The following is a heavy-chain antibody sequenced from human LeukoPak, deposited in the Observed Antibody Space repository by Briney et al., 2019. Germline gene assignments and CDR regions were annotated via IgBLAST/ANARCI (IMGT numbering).Heavy chain of an antibody. J-gene: IGHJ4*02. V-gene: IGHV3-11*01. CDR1: GFTFSDYY. D-gene: IGHD6-6*01. CDR2: ISGSGTTI. Sequence: SLRLSCAASGFTFSDYYMTWIRQAPGKGLEWVSYISGSGTTIDYADSVKGRFTISRDNAKNLLYLQMNSLRVEDTAVYYCARDVLAYSSSSSARDYWGQGTLVTVSS. CDR3: ARDVLAYSSSSSARDY.